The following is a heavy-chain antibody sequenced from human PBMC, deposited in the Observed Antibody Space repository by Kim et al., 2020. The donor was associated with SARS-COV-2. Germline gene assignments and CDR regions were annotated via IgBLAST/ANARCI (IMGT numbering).Heavy chain of an antibody. V-gene: IGHV1-46*01. D-gene: IGHD6-13*01. CDR3: ARDRIAAADPKFDY. Sequence: AQKFQGRVTMTRDTSTSTVYMELSSLRSEDTAVYYCARDRIAAADPKFDYWGQGTLVTVSS. J-gene: IGHJ4*02.